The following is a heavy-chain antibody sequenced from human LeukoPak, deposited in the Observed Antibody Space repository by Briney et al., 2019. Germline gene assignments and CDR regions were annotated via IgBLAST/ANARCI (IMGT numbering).Heavy chain of an antibody. CDR1: GDSISDSKYF. V-gene: IGHV4-39*07. CDR2: FYSGGST. J-gene: IGHJ4*02. D-gene: IGHD3-22*01. Sequence: SETLSPTCTVFGDSISDSKYFWGWIRQPPGKGLEWIGNFYSGGSTYYNPSLKSRVAISEDTSGKQFSLRLGSVTAADTAVYYCAREPYYYDSSGAGTHWGQGTLVTVSS. CDR3: AREPYYYDSSGAGTH.